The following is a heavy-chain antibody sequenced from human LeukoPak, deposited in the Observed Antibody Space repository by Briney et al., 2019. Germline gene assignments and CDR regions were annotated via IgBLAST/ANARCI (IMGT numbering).Heavy chain of an antibody. CDR2: ISYDGSNK. D-gene: IGHD1-7*01. V-gene: IGHV3-30-3*01. Sequence: GRSLRLSCAASGFTFSSYAMHWVRQAPGKGLEWVAVISYDGSNKYYADSVKGRFTISRDNSKNTLYLQMNSLRAEDTAVYYCARDSLELGAFDIWGQGTMVTVSS. J-gene: IGHJ3*02. CDR1: GFTFSSYA. CDR3: ARDSLELGAFDI.